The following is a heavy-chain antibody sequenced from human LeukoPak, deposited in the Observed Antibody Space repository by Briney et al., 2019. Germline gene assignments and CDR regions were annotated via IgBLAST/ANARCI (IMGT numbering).Heavy chain of an antibody. Sequence: SETLSLTCTVSGGSISGYYWSWVRQPPGKGLEWIGYIYYSGSTSYNPSLKSRVTILVDTSKNQFSLRLSSVTAADTAVYYCARGKTSQTSIAARPGAFDIWGQGTMVTVSS. CDR3: ARGKTSQTSIAARPGAFDI. CDR2: IYYSGST. D-gene: IGHD6-6*01. CDR1: GGSISGYY. V-gene: IGHV4-59*01. J-gene: IGHJ3*02.